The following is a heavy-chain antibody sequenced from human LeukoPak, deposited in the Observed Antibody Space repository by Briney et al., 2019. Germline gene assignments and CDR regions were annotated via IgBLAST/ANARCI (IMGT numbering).Heavy chain of an antibody. CDR1: GFTFGDYA. CDR2: IRSKAYGGTT. J-gene: IGHJ4*02. CDR3: TREGMGATPHYFDY. Sequence: GGSLRLSCTASGFTFGDYAMSWFRQAPGKGPEWVGFIRSKAYGGTTEYAASVKGRFTISRDDSKSIAYLQMNSLKTEDTAVYYCTREGMGATPHYFDYWGQGTLVAVSS. D-gene: IGHD1-26*01. V-gene: IGHV3-49*03.